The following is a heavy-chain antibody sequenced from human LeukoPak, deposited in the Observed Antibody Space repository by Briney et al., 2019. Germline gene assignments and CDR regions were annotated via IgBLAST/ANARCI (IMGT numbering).Heavy chain of an antibody. V-gene: IGHV3-30-3*01. CDR3: ARAAHTTYVLGRYYYYAMDV. CDR2: VSYAGSNN. J-gene: IGHJ6*02. D-gene: IGHD3-10*01. CDR1: GFTFSSYT. Sequence: GGSLRLSCAASGFTFSSYTMDWVRQAPGKGLEWVARVSYAGSNNYYADSVKGRFTISSDNPKNTLYLQMDSLRAEDTAVYYCARAAHTTYVLGRYYYYAMDVWGQGTTVTVSS.